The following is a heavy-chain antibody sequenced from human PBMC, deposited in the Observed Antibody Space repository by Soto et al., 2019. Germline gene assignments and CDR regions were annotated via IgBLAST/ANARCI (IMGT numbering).Heavy chain of an antibody. J-gene: IGHJ6*02. CDR3: ARLVADPYYYYYGLDV. CDR1: GFSLTTGRMG. V-gene: IGHV2-26*01. Sequence: QVTLKESGPVLVKATETLTLTCTVSGFSLTTGRMGVSWIRQPPGKALEWLAHIFSNDERSYNSSLQPRLTISDGTSKGQVVLTMTDVGPVDTATYYCARLVADPYYYYYGLDVWGPGTTVTVSS. CDR2: IFSNDER.